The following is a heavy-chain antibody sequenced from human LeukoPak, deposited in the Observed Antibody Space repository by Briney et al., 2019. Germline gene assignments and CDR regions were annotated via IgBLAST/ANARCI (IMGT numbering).Heavy chain of an antibody. J-gene: IGHJ4*02. CDR1: GYTFTSYA. Sequence: ASVKVSCKASGYTFTSYAMHWVRQAPGQRLECMGWINTGNGNTKYSQKFQGRVTMTTDTSTSTAYMELRSLRSDDTAVYYCARVENFWIRHWGQGTLVTVSS. V-gene: IGHV1-3*04. CDR3: ARVENFWIRH. CDR2: INTGNGNT. D-gene: IGHD3-3*01.